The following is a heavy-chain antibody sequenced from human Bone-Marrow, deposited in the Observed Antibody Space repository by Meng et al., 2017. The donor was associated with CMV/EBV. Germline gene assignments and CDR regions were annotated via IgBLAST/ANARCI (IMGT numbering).Heavy chain of an antibody. CDR3: ARPALYYDFWSGSRGRIRDDAFDI. J-gene: IGHJ3*02. Sequence: GESLKISCAASGFTVSSHYMSWVRQAPGKGLEWVAVISYDGSNKYYADSVKGRFTISRDNSKNTLYLQMNSLRAEDTAVYYCARPALYYDFWSGSRGRIRDDAFDIWGQGTIVTFSS. CDR1: GFTVSSHY. V-gene: IGHV3-30*03. D-gene: IGHD3-3*01. CDR2: ISYDGSNK.